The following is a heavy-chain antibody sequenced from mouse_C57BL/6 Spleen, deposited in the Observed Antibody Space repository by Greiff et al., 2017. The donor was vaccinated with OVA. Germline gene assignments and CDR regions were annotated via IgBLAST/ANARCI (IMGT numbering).Heavy chain of an antibody. CDR3: TSLYDGYRFAY. CDR1: GFNIKDYY. D-gene: IGHD2-3*01. CDR2: IDPEDGDT. Sequence: VQLQQSGAELVRPGASVKLSCTASGFNIKDYYMHWVKQRPEQGLEWIGRIDPEDGDTEYAPKFQGKATMTAETSSNTAYLQLSSLTSEDTAVYYCTSLYDGYRFAYWGQGTLVTVSA. V-gene: IGHV14-1*01. J-gene: IGHJ3*01.